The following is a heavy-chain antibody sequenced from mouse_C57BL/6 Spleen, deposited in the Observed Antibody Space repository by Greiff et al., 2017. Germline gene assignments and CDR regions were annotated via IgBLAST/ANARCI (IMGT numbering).Heavy chain of an antibody. V-gene: IGHV1-50*01. CDR3: ARGRPLGLDY. CDR2: IDPSDSYT. Sequence: QVQLQQPGAELVKPGASVKLSCKASGYTFTSYWMQWVKQRPGQGLEWIGEIDPSDSYTNYNQKFKGKATLTVDTSSSTAYMQLSSLTSEDSAAXYCARGRPLGLDYWGQGTTLTVSS. J-gene: IGHJ2*01. D-gene: IGHD4-1*01. CDR1: GYTFTSYW.